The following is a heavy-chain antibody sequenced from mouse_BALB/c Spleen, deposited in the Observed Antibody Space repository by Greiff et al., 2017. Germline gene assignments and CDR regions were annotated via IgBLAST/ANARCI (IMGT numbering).Heavy chain of an antibody. CDR2: ISSGGSYT. J-gene: IGHJ2*01. D-gene: IGHD2-4*01. CDR1: GFTFSSYT. Sequence: EVQGVESGGGLVKPGGSLKLSCAASGFTFSSYTMSWVRQTPEKRLEWVATISSGGSYTYYPDSVKGRFTISRDNAKNTLYLQMSSLKSEDTAMYYCTRDDSYYFDYWGQGTTLTVSS. CDR3: TRDDSYYFDY. V-gene: IGHV5-6-4*01.